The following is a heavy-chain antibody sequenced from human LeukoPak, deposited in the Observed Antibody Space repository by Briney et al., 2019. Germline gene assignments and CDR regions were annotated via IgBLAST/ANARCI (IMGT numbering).Heavy chain of an antibody. J-gene: IGHJ4*02. V-gene: IGHV4-39*01. CDR1: GGSISSSSYY. D-gene: IGHD6-19*01. Sequence: PSETLSLTCTVSGGSISSSSYYWGWIRQPPGKGLEWIGSIYYSGSTYYNPSLKSRVTISVDTSKNQFSLKLSSVTAADTAVYYCASPPPVAGTTSDYWGQGTLVTVSS. CDR2: IYYSGST. CDR3: ASPPPVAGTTSDY.